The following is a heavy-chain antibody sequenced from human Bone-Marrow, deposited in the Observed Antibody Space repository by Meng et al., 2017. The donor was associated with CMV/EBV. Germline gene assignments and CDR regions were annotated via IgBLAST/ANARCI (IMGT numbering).Heavy chain of an antibody. Sequence: GESLKISCAASGFSFSSHDMHWVRQTPGKGLEWVSSIGSAGDRYYAGSVKGRFTISRENAKNSFSLQMSSLRSEDTAVYYCARAVRQVVPAAIWYYFDYWGQGTLVTVSS. CDR3: ARAVRQVVPAAIWYYFDY. V-gene: IGHV3-13*01. J-gene: IGHJ4*02. CDR1: GFSFSSHD. D-gene: IGHD2-2*02. CDR2: IGSAGDR.